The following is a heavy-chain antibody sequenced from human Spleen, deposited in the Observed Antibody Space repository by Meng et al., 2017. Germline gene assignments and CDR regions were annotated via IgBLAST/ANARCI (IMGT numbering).Heavy chain of an antibody. D-gene: IGHD1-1*01. J-gene: IGHJ4*02. CDR1: GGIFSNYS. CDR3: ARVDTVEFDY. Sequence: QGQVVQSGGEVRTPGSSVKVSCRASGGIFSNYSLNWVRQAPGQGLEWLGRIIPMFDITHYAPKFQGRVTITADKSTSTAYLELSSLTSEDTAVFYCARVDTVEFDYWGQGTLVTVSS. V-gene: IGHV1-69*02. CDR2: IIPMFDIT.